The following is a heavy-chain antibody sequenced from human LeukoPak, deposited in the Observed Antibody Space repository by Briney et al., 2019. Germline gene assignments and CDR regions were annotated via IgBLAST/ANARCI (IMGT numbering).Heavy chain of an antibody. V-gene: IGHV3-53*01. CDR1: GFTFSSNY. Sequence: GGSLRLSCAASGFTFSSNYMSWVRQAPGKGLEWVSVIYSGGSTYYSDSVTGRFTLSRDNSKNTLYLQRNSLRAEDTAVYYWARDQQQLVRAYYYDYMDVWGKGTTVTVSS. CDR3: ARDQQQLVRAYYYDYMDV. J-gene: IGHJ6*03. D-gene: IGHD6-13*01. CDR2: IYSGGST.